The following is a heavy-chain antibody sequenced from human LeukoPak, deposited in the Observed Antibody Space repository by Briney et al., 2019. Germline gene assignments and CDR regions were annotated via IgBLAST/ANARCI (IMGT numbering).Heavy chain of an antibody. V-gene: IGHV3-30*02. J-gene: IGHJ4*02. CDR2: IRYEGSHK. CDR1: GIIFSSYG. Sequence: GGSLRLSCTVSGIIFSSYGMHWVRQAPGKGLEWVAFIRYEGSHKYYADSVKGRYTISRDNSENTLYLQMNSLTAEDTAVYYCAQKYSSGWYDQGFDYWGQGTLVTVSS. D-gene: IGHD6-19*01. CDR3: AQKYSSGWYDQGFDY.